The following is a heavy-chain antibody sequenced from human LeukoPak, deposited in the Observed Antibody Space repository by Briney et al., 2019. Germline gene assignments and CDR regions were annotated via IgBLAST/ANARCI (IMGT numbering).Heavy chain of an antibody. Sequence: GGSLRLSCAASGFTFSSYWMSWVRQAPGKGLEWVANIKQDGSEKYYVDSVKGRFTISRDNSKNTLYLQMNSLRAEDTAVYYCARDSGDYYFDYWGQGTLVTVSS. D-gene: IGHD3-10*01. CDR3: ARDSGDYYFDY. V-gene: IGHV3-7*01. J-gene: IGHJ4*02. CDR1: GFTFSSYW. CDR2: IKQDGSEK.